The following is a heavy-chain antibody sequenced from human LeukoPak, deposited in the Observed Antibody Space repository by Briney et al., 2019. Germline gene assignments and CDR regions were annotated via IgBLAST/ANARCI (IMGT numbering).Heavy chain of an antibody. CDR1: GFTVSSNY. D-gene: IGHD2-15*01. J-gene: IGHJ6*02. CDR3: ARLRLGGSMDV. Sequence: GGSLRLSCAASGFTVSSNYMSWVRQAPGKGLEWVSVIYSGGSTYYADSVKGRFTISRDNSKNTLYLQMNSLRAEDTAVYYCARLRLGGSMDVWGQGTTVTDSS. V-gene: IGHV3-53*01. CDR2: IYSGGST.